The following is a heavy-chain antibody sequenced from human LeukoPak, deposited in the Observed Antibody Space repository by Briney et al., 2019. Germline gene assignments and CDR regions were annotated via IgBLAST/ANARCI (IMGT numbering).Heavy chain of an antibody. D-gene: IGHD3-16*01. CDR2: IRYDGSYE. Sequence: GGPLRLSCAASGFTFSSYGMHWVRQAPGKGLEWVAFIRYDGSYEYYADSVKGRFNISRDNSKNTLYLQMDSLRPEDTAVYYCAKDSYNWFDPWGQGTLVTVSS. V-gene: IGHV3-30*02. J-gene: IGHJ5*02. CDR3: AKDSYNWFDP. CDR1: GFTFSSYG.